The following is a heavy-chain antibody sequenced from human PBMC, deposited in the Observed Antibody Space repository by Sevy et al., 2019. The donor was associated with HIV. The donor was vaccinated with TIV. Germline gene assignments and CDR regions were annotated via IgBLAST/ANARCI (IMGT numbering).Heavy chain of an antibody. J-gene: IGHJ6*02. CDR1: GFTVSSNY. CDR2: IYSGEYT. CDR3: ATTSTPLYYYALDV. D-gene: IGHD1-26*01. V-gene: IGHV3-53*01. Sequence: GGSLRLSCAASGFTVSSNYMSWVRQAPGNGLEWVSVIYSGEYTHYADSMKGGSTISRAISKNTLNLQMNSLGAEDTAIYYCATTSTPLYYYALDVWGQGTTVTVSS.